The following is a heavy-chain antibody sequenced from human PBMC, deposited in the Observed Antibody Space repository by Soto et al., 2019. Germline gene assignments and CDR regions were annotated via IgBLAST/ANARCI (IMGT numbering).Heavy chain of an antibody. CDR2: IYNNETF. D-gene: IGHD6-19*01. CDR3: ARVPLRYSSSHNFDS. Sequence: SETLSLTCSVSGASVSSGIFYWSWIGHPPGKGLEWIGFIYNNETFNYNPSLKSRVTLSVDTSKHQFSLKLSSVTAADTAVYYCARVPLRYSSSHNFDSWGQGALVTVSS. V-gene: IGHV4-61*01. CDR1: GASVSSGIFY. J-gene: IGHJ4*02.